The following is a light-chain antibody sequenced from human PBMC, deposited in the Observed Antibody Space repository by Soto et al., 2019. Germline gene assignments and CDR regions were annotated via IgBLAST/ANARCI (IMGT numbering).Light chain of an antibody. V-gene: IGKV3-20*01. CDR2: AAS. CDR3: QQFGSSPGFT. Sequence: EIVLTQSPGTLSLSPGERATLSCRASQSINNPYLAWHQQKPGQAPRLLIYAASSRATGIPDRFSGSGSGTDFTLTISRLEPEDFAVYYCQQFGSSPGFTFGPGTKVDIK. J-gene: IGKJ3*01. CDR1: QSINNPY.